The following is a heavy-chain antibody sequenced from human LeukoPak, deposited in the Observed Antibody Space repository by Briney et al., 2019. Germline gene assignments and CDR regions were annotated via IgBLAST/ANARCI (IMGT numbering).Heavy chain of an antibody. CDR3: ARDLAGVVGVTAWFDP. CDR2: ISASNGNT. J-gene: IGHJ5*02. Sequence: GASVKVSCKASAYTFTSYAISWVRQAPGQGLEWMGWISASNGNTNYAQKLHGRVTKTTDTSTNTVYMELRSLRFDDTAVYYCARDLAGVVGVTAWFDPWGQGTLVTVSS. D-gene: IGHD1-26*01. CDR1: AYTFTSYA. V-gene: IGHV1-18*01.